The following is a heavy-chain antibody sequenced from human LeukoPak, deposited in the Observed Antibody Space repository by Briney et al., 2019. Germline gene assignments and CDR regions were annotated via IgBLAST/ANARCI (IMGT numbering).Heavy chain of an antibody. D-gene: IGHD6-6*01. J-gene: IGHJ4*02. CDR3: ARGEWYSSSPEKLFDY. V-gene: IGHV3-74*01. CDR2: INTDGSST. CDR1: GFTVSSNY. Sequence: PGGSLRLSCAASGFTVSSNYMSWVRQAPGKGLVWVSRINTDGSSTSYADSVKGRFTISRDNAKNTLYLQMNSLRAEDTAVYYCARGEWYSSSPEKLFDYWGQGTLVTVSS.